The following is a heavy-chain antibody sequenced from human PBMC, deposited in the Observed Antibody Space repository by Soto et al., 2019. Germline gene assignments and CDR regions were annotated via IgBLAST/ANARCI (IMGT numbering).Heavy chain of an antibody. Sequence: QVQLQESGPGLVKPSETLSLTCTVSGGSISSYCWSWIRQPPGKGLEWIGYIYYSGSTNYNPSLKSRVTRSVDTSKNQFSLKLSSVTAADTAVYYCAGSGSSPYYYYYGMDVWGQGTTVTVSS. J-gene: IGHJ6*02. CDR1: GGSISSYC. CDR2: IYYSGST. D-gene: IGHD3-10*01. V-gene: IGHV4-59*01. CDR3: AGSGSSPYYYYYGMDV.